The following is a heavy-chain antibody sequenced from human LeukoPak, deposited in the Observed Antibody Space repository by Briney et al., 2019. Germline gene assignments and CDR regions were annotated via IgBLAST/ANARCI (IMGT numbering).Heavy chain of an antibody. D-gene: IGHD3-9*01. CDR3: ARVNSALWFFDF. Sequence: GESLKISCTGSGYTIGSFGSYWIAWVRQMPGKGLEWMGSIYPIDSDTRYNPSFEGQVTVSVDRSISTPYLQWSSLKASDTAMYYCARVNSALWFFDFWGQGSLVSVSS. CDR2: IYPIDSDT. CDR1: GYTIGSFGSYW. J-gene: IGHJ4*02. V-gene: IGHV5-51*01.